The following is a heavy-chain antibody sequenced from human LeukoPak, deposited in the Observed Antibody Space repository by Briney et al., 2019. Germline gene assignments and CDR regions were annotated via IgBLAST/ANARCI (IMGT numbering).Heavy chain of an antibody. Sequence: PGGSLRLSCAASGFTFSSYSMNWVRQAPGKGLEWVSSISSSSNYIYYADSVKGRFIISRNNAWNSLYLQLNSLRAEDTAEYYCARAVAGPAGAFYLDYWGQGTLVTVSS. V-gene: IGHV3-21*01. CDR1: GFTFSSYS. J-gene: IGHJ4*02. CDR3: ARAVAGPAGAFYLDY. CDR2: ISSSSNYI. D-gene: IGHD6-19*01.